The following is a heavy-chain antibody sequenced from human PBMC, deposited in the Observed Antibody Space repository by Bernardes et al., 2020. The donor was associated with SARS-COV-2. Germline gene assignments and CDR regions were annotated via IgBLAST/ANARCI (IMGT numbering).Heavy chain of an antibody. Sequence: GGSLRLSCTASGFTFSIYAMSWVRQAPGKGLEWVSAISGRGGSTCYADSVRGRFTISRDNSKNTLYMQMNSLRAEDTAVYYCAKVIAAAGKGGVFDYYYGMDAWGKGTTVTVSS. D-gene: IGHD6-13*01. J-gene: IGHJ6*04. CDR1: GFTFSIYA. CDR3: AKVIAAAGKGGVFDYYYGMDA. V-gene: IGHV3-23*01. CDR2: ISGRGGST.